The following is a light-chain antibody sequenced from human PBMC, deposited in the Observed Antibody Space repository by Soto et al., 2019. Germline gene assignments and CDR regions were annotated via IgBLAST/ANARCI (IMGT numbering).Light chain of an antibody. Sequence: SALTQPASVSGSPGQSSTISFTGTSSDVGGYNYVSWYQQHPGKAPKLMIYEVSNRPSGVSNRFSGSKSGNTASLTISGLQAEDEADYYCSSYTSSSTNYVFGTGTKVTVL. V-gene: IGLV2-14*01. J-gene: IGLJ1*01. CDR1: SSDVGGYNY. CDR3: SSYTSSSTNYV. CDR2: EVS.